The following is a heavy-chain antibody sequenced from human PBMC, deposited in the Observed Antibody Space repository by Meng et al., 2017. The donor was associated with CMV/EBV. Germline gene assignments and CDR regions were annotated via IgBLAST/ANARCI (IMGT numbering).Heavy chain of an antibody. J-gene: IGHJ5*02. CDR1: GYTFTSYG. CDR2: ISAYNGNT. CDR3: ARVGLWELHYNWFDP. Sequence: ASVKVSCEASGYTFTSYGISWVRQAPGQGLEWMGWISAYNGNTNYAQKLQGRVTLTTDTSTSTSYMELRSLRSDDTAVYYCARVGLWELHYNWFDPWGQGTLVTVSS. V-gene: IGHV1-18*01. D-gene: IGHD1-26*01.